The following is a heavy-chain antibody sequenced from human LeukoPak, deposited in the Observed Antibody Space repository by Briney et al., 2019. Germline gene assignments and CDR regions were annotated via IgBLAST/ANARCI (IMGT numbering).Heavy chain of an antibody. Sequence: GASVKVSCKASGYTFTSYDINWVRQATGQGLEWMGWMNPNSGNTGYAQKFQGRVTMTRNTSISTAYMELSSLRSEDTAVYYCAKSGDRVSWFDPWGQGTLVTVSS. CDR2: MNPNSGNT. V-gene: IGHV1-8*01. CDR1: GYTFTSYD. CDR3: AKSGDRVSWFDP. D-gene: IGHD3-3*01. J-gene: IGHJ5*02.